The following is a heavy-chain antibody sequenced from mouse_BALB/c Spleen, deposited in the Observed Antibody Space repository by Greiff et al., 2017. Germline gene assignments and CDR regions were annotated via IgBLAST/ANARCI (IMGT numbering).Heavy chain of an antibody. Sequence: QVQLQQPGAELVRPGASVKLSCKASGYTFTSYWINWVKQRPGQGLEWIGNIYPSDSYTNYNQNFKDKATLTVDKSSSTAYMQLSSPTSEDSAVYYCTRGDDYDSWFAYWGQGTLVTVSA. CDR3: TRGDDYDSWFAY. V-gene: IGHV1-69*02. D-gene: IGHD2-4*01. J-gene: IGHJ3*01. CDR2: IYPSDSYT. CDR1: GYTFTSYW.